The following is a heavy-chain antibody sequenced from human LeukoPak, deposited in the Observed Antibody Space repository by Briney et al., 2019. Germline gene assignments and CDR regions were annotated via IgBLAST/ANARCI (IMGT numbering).Heavy chain of an antibody. CDR1: GFTFNNYW. Sequence: GGSLRLSCAASGFTFNNYWMTWVRQAPGKGLEWVANIKQDGSEKYYVDSVKGRFTISRDNAKNSLYLQMNSLRAEDTAVYYCARETETPLSNLLYYYYYYYMDVWGKGTTVTVSS. CDR3: ARETETPLSNLLYYYYYYYMDV. V-gene: IGHV3-7*01. CDR2: IKQDGSEK. J-gene: IGHJ6*03. D-gene: IGHD4-11*01.